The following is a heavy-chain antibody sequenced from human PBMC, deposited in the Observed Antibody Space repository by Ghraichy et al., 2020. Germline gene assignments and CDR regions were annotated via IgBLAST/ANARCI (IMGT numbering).Heavy chain of an antibody. D-gene: IGHD3-22*01. CDR1: GFTFSSYA. J-gene: IGHJ2*01. V-gene: IGHV3-23*01. CDR2: ISGSGGST. Sequence: GGSLRLSCAASGFTFSSYAMTWVRQAPGKGLEWVSGISGSGGSTYYADSVKGRFTISRDNSKNTLYLQMNSLRAEDTAVYYCAKDHFDVYESSPWYFDLWGRGTLVTVSS. CDR3: AKDHFDVYESSPWYFDL.